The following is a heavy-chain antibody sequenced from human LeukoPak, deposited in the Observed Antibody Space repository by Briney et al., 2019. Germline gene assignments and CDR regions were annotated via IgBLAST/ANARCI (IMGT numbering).Heavy chain of an antibody. J-gene: IGHJ4*02. Sequence: PSETLSLTCTVSGGSISSYYWTWIRQPAGKGLEWIGRIYASGSANYNPSLQSRVTISVDTSKNQFSLKLTSLTAADTAVYYCARDRSSWGLDCWGQGTLVTVSP. D-gene: IGHD7-27*01. CDR1: GGSISSYY. V-gene: IGHV4-4*07. CDR2: IYASGSA. CDR3: ARDRSSWGLDC.